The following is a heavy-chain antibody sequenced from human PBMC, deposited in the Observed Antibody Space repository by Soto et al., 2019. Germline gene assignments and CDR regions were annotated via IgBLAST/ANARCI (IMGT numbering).Heavy chain of an antibody. CDR2: ISHSGTV. D-gene: IGHD3-16*01. Sequence: SETLSLTCDVSSVSITSSNWWIWVRQPPGKGLEWLGKISHSGTVNYNATLRSRVTISVDKPKNQLSLKLMSVTAADTAVYYCARDYDGFDYWGPGSLVTVSS. J-gene: IGHJ4*02. CDR3: ARDYDGFDY. V-gene: IGHV4-4*02. CDR1: SVSITSSNW.